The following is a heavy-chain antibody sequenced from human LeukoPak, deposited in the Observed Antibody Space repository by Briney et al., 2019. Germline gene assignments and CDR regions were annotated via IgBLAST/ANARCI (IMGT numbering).Heavy chain of an antibody. J-gene: IGHJ4*02. Sequence: SETLSLTCAVYGGSFSGYYWSWVRQPPGKGLEWIGEINHSGSTNYNPSLKSRVTISVDTSKNQFSLKLSSVTAADTAVYYCARGTLAYCGGDCYSVHFDYWGQGTLVTVS. CDR1: GGSFSGYY. V-gene: IGHV4-34*01. CDR3: ARGTLAYCGGDCYSVHFDY. CDR2: INHSGST. D-gene: IGHD2-21*02.